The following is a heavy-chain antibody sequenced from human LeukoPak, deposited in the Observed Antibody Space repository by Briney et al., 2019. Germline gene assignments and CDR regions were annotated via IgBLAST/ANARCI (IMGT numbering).Heavy chain of an antibody. CDR1: GFTFNNYA. V-gene: IGHV3-23*01. CDR2: ISVRDGDT. D-gene: IGHD1-20*01. Sequence: GGSLRLSCAASGFTFNNYAMSWVRQAPGKGLEWLSAISVRDGDTHYAASLEGRFTISSDNSKTTVYLQMQSLRAEDTAVYYCARRSHLTGYFDYWGQGTLVTVSS. J-gene: IGHJ4*02. CDR3: ARRSHLTGYFDY.